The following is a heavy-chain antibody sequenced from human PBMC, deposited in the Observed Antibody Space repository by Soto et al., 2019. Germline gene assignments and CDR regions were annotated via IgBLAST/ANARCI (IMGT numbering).Heavy chain of an antibody. J-gene: IGHJ4*02. CDR1: GFTFSSYA. Sequence: GGSLRLSCAASGFTFSSYAMSWVRQAPGKGLEWVSAISGSGGSTYYADSVKGRFTISRDNSKNTLYLQMNSLRAEDTAVYYWAKAIRETRSGKDYWGQGTLVTVSS. V-gene: IGHV3-23*01. CDR2: ISGSGGST. CDR3: AKAIRETRSGKDY. D-gene: IGHD2-15*01.